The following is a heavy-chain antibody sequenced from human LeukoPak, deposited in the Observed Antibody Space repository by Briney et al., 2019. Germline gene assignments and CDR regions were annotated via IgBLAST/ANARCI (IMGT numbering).Heavy chain of an antibody. CDR3: AVGGVYCSGGACYSGSSAYMDV. V-gene: IGHV1-18*01. Sequence: VSVKVSCKASGYTFTSLSFSWVRQSPGQGLEWMAWIRAFNGNTNYAQKFQDRVTMTTDTSTGTAYMELRSLRSDDTAVYYCAVGGVYCSGGACYSGSSAYMDVWGKGTTVTVSS. J-gene: IGHJ6*03. D-gene: IGHD2-15*01. CDR1: GYTFTSLS. CDR2: IRAFNGNT.